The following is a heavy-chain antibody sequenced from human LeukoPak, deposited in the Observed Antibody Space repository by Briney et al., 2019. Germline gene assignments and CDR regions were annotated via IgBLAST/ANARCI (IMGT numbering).Heavy chain of an antibody. D-gene: IGHD3-3*01. Sequence: GGSLRLSCAASGFTFSNAWMSWVRQAPGKGLEWVGRIKSRTDGGTTDYAAPVKGRFTISRDDSKNTLYLQMNSLKTEDTAVYYCIRFLEYFFDYWGQGTLVTVSS. CDR1: GFTFSNAW. V-gene: IGHV3-15*01. CDR3: IRFLEYFFDY. CDR2: IKSRTDGGTT. J-gene: IGHJ4*02.